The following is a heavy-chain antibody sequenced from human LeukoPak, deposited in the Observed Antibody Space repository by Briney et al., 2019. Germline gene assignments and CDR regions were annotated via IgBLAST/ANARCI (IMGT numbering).Heavy chain of an antibody. CDR3: ARRTWGNEWYLDL. J-gene: IGHJ2*01. CDR1: GGSINNYY. CDR2: IYYSGTT. Sequence: PSETLSLTCTVFGGSINNYYWSWIRQPPEKGLEWIGYIYYSGTTNSHPSLKSRVTISMDKSNNQFSLKVRSVTAADTAVYYCARRTWGNEWYLDLWGRGTLVTVSS. V-gene: IGHV4-59*01. D-gene: IGHD3-16*01.